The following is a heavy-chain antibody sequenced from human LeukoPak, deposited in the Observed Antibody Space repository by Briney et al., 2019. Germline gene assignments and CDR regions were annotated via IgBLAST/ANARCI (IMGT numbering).Heavy chain of an antibody. CDR3: ARSYYYDSSGYYYYGMDV. Sequence: GESLKISCKGSGYSFTSYWIGWVRQMPGKGLEWMGIIYPGDSDTRYSPSFQGQATISADKSISTAYLQWSSLKASDTAMYYCARSYYYDSSGYYYYGMDVWGQGTTVTVSS. J-gene: IGHJ6*02. D-gene: IGHD3-22*01. CDR1: GYSFTSYW. V-gene: IGHV5-51*01. CDR2: IYPGDSDT.